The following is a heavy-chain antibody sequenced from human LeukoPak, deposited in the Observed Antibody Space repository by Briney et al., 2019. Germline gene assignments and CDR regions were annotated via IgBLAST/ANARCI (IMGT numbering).Heavy chain of an antibody. J-gene: IGHJ2*01. CDR1: GGTFSSYA. D-gene: IGHD6-6*01. CDR2: IIPIFGTA. V-gene: IGHV1-69*05. CDR3: ASGIAARLTPNWYFDL. Sequence: GSSVKVSCKASGGTFSSYAISWVRQAPGQGLEWMGGIIPIFGTANYAQKFQGRVTITTDESTSTAYMELSSLRSEDTAVYYCASGIAARLTPNWYFDLWGRGTLVTVSS.